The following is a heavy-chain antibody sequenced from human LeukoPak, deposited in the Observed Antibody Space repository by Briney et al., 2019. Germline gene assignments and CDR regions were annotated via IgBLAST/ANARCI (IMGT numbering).Heavy chain of an antibody. D-gene: IGHD6-19*01. CDR2: MNPNSGNT. V-gene: IGHV1-8*02. CDR3: TRALSGCVLCFDY. CDR1: GGTFSSYA. Sequence: ASVKVSCKASGGTFSSYAISWVRQAPGQGLEWLGWMNPNSGNTGYAQKFQGRVTMTRDTSISTAYMELTSLTSEDTAVYYCTRALSGCVLCFDYWGQGTLVTVSS. J-gene: IGHJ4*02.